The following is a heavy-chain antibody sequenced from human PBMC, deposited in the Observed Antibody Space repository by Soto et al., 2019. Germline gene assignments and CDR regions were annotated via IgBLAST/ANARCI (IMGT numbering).Heavy chain of an antibody. CDR3: ARGQYRLLTGDYYYYGMDV. CDR2: IIPIFGTA. Sequence: QVQLVQSGAEVKKPGSSVKVSCKASGGTFSSYAISWVRQAPGQGLEWMGGIIPIFGTANYAQKFQGRVTITADESTSTAYMELSSLRSEDTAVYYCARGQYRLLTGDYYYYGMDVWGQGTTVTVSS. V-gene: IGHV1-69*01. D-gene: IGHD2-2*01. CDR1: GGTFSSYA. J-gene: IGHJ6*02.